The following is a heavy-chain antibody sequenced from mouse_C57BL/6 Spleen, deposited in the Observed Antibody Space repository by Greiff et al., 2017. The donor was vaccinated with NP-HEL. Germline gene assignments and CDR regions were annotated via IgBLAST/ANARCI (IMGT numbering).Heavy chain of an antibody. J-gene: IGHJ4*01. CDR3: ARCYYGNYSLYAMDY. Sequence: QVQLQQPGAELVKPGASVKLSCKASGYTFTSYWMHWVKQRPGRGLEWIGRIDPHSGGTKYTEKFKSKATLTVDKPSSTAYMQLSSLTSEDSAVYYCARCYYGNYSLYAMDYWGQGTSVTVSS. CDR2: IDPHSGGT. D-gene: IGHD2-1*01. CDR1: GYTFTSYW. V-gene: IGHV1-72*01.